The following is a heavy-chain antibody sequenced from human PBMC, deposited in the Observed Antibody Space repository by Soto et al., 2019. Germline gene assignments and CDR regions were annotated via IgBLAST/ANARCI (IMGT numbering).Heavy chain of an antibody. CDR3: ARYDYDFWSGYYGMDV. CDR2: ISAYNGNT. Sequence: ASVKVSCKASGYTFTSYGISWVRQAPGQGLEGMGWISAYNGNTNYAQKLQGRVTMTTDTSTSTAYMELRSLRSDDTAVYYCARYDYDFWSGYYGMDVWGQGTTVTVSS. CDR1: GYTFTSYG. D-gene: IGHD3-3*01. J-gene: IGHJ6*02. V-gene: IGHV1-18*04.